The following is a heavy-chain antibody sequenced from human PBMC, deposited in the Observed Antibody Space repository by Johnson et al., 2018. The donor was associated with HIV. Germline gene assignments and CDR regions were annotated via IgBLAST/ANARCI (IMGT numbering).Heavy chain of an antibody. V-gene: IGHV3-30*03. CDR1: GFTFSSYG. D-gene: IGHD2-2*01. CDR3: ARGGSSTSLDAFDI. CDR2: ISYDGSNK. J-gene: IGHJ3*02. Sequence: QVQLVESGGGLVQPGGSLRLSCAASGFTFSSYGMHWVRQAPGKGLDWVAVISYDGSNKYYADSVKGRFTISRDNSKNTLYLQMNSLRAEDTAVYYCARGGSSTSLDAFDIWGQGTMVTVSS.